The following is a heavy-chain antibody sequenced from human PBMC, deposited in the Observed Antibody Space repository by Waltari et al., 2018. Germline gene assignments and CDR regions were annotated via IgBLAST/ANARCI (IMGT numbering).Heavy chain of an antibody. Sequence: QVQLVESGGGLVKPGGSLRLSCAASGFTFSDYYMSWIRQAPGKGLEWVSYISSSSSYTNYADAVKGRFTISRDNAKNSLYLQMNSLRAEDTAVYYCARSYSSGFYYFDYWGQGTLVTVSS. CDR2: ISSSSSYT. V-gene: IGHV3-11*06. D-gene: IGHD6-19*01. J-gene: IGHJ4*02. CDR1: GFTFSDYY. CDR3: ARSYSSGFYYFDY.